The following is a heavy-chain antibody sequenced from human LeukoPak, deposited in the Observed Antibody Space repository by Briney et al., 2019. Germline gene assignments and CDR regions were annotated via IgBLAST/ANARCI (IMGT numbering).Heavy chain of an antibody. CDR2: ISAYNGHT. CDR1: GYTFTSYG. CDR3: AAMTTVTTDYMDV. V-gene: IGHV1-18*01. J-gene: IGHJ6*03. Sequence: ASVKVSCKASGYTFTSYGLTWVRQAPGQGLEWMGWISAYNGHTKYPQKLQVRVTMTTDTSTSTAYMELRSLRSDDAAVYYCAAMTTVTTDYMDVWGKGTTVTISS. D-gene: IGHD4-17*01.